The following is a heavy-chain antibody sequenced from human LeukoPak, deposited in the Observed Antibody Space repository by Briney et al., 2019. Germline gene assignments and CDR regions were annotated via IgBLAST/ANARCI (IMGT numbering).Heavy chain of an antibody. CDR3: ARDRSSGWYVVDY. V-gene: IGHV4-4*07. Sequence: PSETLSLTCTVSGGSISSYYWSWIRQPAGKGLEWIGRVYSSGSTNYNPSLKSRVTMSIDTSKNQFSLKLSSVTAADTAVYYCARDRSSGWYVVDYWGQGTLVTVSS. CDR2: VYSSGST. J-gene: IGHJ4*02. CDR1: GGSISSYY. D-gene: IGHD6-19*01.